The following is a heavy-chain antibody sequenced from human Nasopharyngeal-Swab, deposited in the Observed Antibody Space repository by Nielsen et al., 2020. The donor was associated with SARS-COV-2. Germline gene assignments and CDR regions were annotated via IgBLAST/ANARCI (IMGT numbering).Heavy chain of an antibody. D-gene: IGHD3-9*01. V-gene: IGHV4-39*02. Sequence: GMGLEGIGRISYSGSTYYTPSLKSRVAISVDTSKNQFSLKRSSVTAADTAVYYCARESVLRYFDWEYYYYGMDVWGQGTTVTVSS. CDR3: ARESVLRYFDWEYYYYGMDV. J-gene: IGHJ6*02. CDR2: ISYSGST.